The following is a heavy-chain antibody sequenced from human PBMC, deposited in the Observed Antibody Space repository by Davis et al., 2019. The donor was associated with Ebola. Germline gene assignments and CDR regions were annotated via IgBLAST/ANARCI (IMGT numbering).Heavy chain of an antibody. J-gene: IGHJ3*02. CDR2: ISGYEDNT. V-gene: IGHV1-18*01. D-gene: IGHD5-12*01. CDR1: GYTFSSYG. CDR3: TTPGGQDSGYDVFDI. Sequence: ASVKVSCKASGYTFSSYGISWVRQAPGQGLEWMGWISGYEDNTNYAPRFQGRITLTKDRATSTVYMDLSSLRSEDTALYYCTTPGGQDSGYDVFDIWGQGTMVTVSS.